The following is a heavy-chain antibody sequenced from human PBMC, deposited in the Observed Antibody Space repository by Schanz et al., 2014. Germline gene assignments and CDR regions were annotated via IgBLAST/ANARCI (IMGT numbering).Heavy chain of an antibody. J-gene: IGHJ4*02. CDR1: GYTFTGYY. Sequence: QVQLVQSGAEVKKPGASVRVSCKASGYTFTGYYMNWVRQAPGQGLEWMGWINPNSGGTDYAQKFQGRVTMTTDTSTSTVYMELRSLTSDDSAVYYCARDRDQWDGNYLDYWGQGTLVTVSS. CDR2: INPNSGGT. V-gene: IGHV1-2*02. CDR3: ARDRDQWDGNYLDY. D-gene: IGHD1-26*01.